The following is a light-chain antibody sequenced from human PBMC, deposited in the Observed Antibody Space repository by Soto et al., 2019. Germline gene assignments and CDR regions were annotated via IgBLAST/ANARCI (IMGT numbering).Light chain of an antibody. V-gene: IGKV1-39*01. CDR2: DAS. J-gene: IGKJ5*01. Sequence: ITMTQSPSSLSASVGNRETITCRASQSLSANLNGYQKKPGKAPNLLIYDASRLQSGVPSRFCGSGGGTDFTLSISSVQPEDFATYFCQQSYIDPITFGQGTRLEIK. CDR1: QSLSAN. CDR3: QQSYIDPIT.